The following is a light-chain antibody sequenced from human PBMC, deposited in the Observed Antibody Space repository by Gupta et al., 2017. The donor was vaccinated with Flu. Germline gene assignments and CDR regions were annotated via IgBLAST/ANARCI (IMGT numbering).Light chain of an antibody. Sequence: SFELTQPPSVSVSPVQTARITCSGEAFPQRYAYWYQKKSGQAPQLVIYEDIKRPSKIPERFSGSTSGTVATLTITGAQVEDEADYYCFSVDRSGNDRVFGGGTKLSVL. CDR3: FSVDRSGNDRV. CDR2: EDI. J-gene: IGLJ2*01. V-gene: IGLV3-10*01. CDR1: AFPQRY.